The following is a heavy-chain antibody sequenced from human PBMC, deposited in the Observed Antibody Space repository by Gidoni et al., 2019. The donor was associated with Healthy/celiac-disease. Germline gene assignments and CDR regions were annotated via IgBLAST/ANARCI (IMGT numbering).Heavy chain of an antibody. CDR1: GGSISSSSSY. CDR3: ARVLGSSSWYSLGYGMDV. J-gene: IGHJ6*02. V-gene: IGHV4-39*01. D-gene: IGHD6-13*01. Sequence: QLQLQESGPGLVKPPETLSLTCPVSGGSISSSSSYWGWIRQPPGKGLEWIGSIYYSGSTDYNPSIKSRVTISVDTSKNQFSLKLSSVTAADTAVYYCARVLGSSSWYSLGYGMDVWGQGTTVTVSS. CDR2: IYYSGST.